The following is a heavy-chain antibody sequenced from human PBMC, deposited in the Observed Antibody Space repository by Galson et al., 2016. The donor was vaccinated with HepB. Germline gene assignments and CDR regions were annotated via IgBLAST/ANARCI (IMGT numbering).Heavy chain of an antibody. Sequence: SLRLSCAASGFTFSGSNMHWVRQASGKGLEWVGRVGTKANNYATLYAASVKGRFTISRDDSKNTAYLKMNGLKTEDTAVYYCIGNGDNAVWDKGTLVTVSS. D-gene: IGHD7-27*01. CDR3: IGNGDNAV. J-gene: IGHJ4*02. CDR2: VGTKANNYAT. CDR1: GFTFSGSN. V-gene: IGHV3-73*01.